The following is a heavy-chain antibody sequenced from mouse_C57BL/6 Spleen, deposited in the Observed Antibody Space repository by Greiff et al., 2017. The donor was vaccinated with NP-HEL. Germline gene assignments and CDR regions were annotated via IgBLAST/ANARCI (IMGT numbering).Heavy chain of an antibody. Sequence: QVQLQQPGAELVKPGASVKLSCKASGYTFTSYWMHWVKQRPGQGLEWIGMIHPNSGSTNYNEKFKSKATLTVDKSSSTAYMQLSSLTSEDSAVYYCARPHYYGSSHFGYWGQGTTLTVSS. CDR1: GYTFTSYW. CDR2: IHPNSGST. CDR3: ARPHYYGSSHFGY. V-gene: IGHV1-64*01. J-gene: IGHJ2*01. D-gene: IGHD1-1*01.